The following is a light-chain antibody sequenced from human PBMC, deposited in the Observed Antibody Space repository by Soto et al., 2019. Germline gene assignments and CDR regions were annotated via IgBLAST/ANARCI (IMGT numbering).Light chain of an antibody. J-gene: IGKJ1*01. CDR1: QAVDSW. V-gene: IGKV1-12*01. CDR2: TGS. Sequence: DIQMTQSPSSVSASVGDRVTITCRASQAVDSWLAWYQQKPGEAPKLLIFTGSLLHSGVPPRFSGSGSGTDFTLTISSLQPEDFATYYLQQTLNFPPTFGQGTKVDIK. CDR3: QQTLNFPPT.